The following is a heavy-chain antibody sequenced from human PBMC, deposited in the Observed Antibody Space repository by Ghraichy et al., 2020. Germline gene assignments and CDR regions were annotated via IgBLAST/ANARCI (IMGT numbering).Heavy chain of an antibody. CDR1: GGSFSGYY. V-gene: IGHV4-34*01. D-gene: IGHD3-16*02. Sequence: SETLSLTCAVYGGSFSGYYWSWIRQPPGKGLEWIGEINHSGSTNYNPSLKSRFTISVDTSKNQFSLKLSPVTAADTAGYYCARVQEDYVWGSYRPPYYMDVWGKGTTVTVSS. CDR2: INHSGST. J-gene: IGHJ6*03. CDR3: ARVQEDYVWGSYRPPYYMDV.